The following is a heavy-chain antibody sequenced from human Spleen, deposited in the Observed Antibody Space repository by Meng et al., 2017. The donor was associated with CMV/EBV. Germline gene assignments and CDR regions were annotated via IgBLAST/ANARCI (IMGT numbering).Heavy chain of an antibody. CDR2: ISGSGSDT. Sequence: GGSLRLSCAGSEFTFSGYEMNWVRQAPGKGLEWVSYISGSGSDTYYADSVKGRFTVSRDNAKNSLYLQMSSLRVEDTAVYYCASTTYYYDSSGYLVWGQGTLVTVSS. CDR1: EFTFSGYE. J-gene: IGHJ1*01. V-gene: IGHV3-48*03. D-gene: IGHD3-22*01. CDR3: ASTTYYYDSSGYLV.